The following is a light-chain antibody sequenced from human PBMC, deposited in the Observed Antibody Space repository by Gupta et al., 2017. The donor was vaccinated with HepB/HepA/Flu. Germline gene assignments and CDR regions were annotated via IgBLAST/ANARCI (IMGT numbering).Light chain of an antibody. CDR2: AAS. CDR3: QETYDTPST. CDR1: QSISSY. V-gene: IGKV1-39*01. Sequence: SVGDRVTITCRASQSISSYLNWYQQKPGKAPELLIYAASTLQTGVPSRFSGSGSGTDFTLTVSSLQPEDFATYYCQETYDTPSTFGGGTKVEIK. J-gene: IGKJ4*01.